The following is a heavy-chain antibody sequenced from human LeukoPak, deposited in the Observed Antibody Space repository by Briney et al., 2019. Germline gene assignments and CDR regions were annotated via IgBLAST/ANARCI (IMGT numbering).Heavy chain of an antibody. D-gene: IGHD2-2*02. V-gene: IGHV1-69*13. J-gene: IGHJ4*02. CDR1: GYTFTGYY. CDR2: IIPIFGTA. CDR3: ARLRNGGYCSSTSCYTGDDY. Sequence: ASVKVSCKASGYTFTGYYMHWVRQAPGQGLEWMGGIIPIFGTANYAQKFQGRVTITADESTSTAYMELSSLRSEDTAVYYCARLRNGGYCSSTSCYTGDDYWGREPWSPSPQ.